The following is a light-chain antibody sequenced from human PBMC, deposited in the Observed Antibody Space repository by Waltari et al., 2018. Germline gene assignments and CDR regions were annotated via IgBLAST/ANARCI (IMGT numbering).Light chain of an antibody. Sequence: QSALTQPPSVSGSPGQSVTISCAGTNSDVGFYNRVSWYQQSPGTAPKLIVYQVSNRPSGVPDRFSGSKSGSTASLTISGLQAEDEADYYCYSYTTSGIYVFGTGTKVGVL. CDR2: QVS. CDR1: NSDVGFYNR. V-gene: IGLV2-18*02. CDR3: YSYTTSGIYV. J-gene: IGLJ1*01.